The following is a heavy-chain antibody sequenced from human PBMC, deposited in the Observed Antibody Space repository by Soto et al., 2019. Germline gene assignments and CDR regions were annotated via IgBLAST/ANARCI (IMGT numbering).Heavy chain of an antibody. D-gene: IGHD3-16*02. V-gene: IGHV3-11*01. CDR3: AKYLGELSYGDHFDY. J-gene: IGHJ4*02. Sequence: QVQLVESGGGLVKPGGSLRLSCAASGFTFSDYCMSWIRQAPGKGLEWVSYISSSGSTIYYAASVKGRFTISGVNARTSLDLKSNSLRAEDTAVYYCAKYLGELSYGDHFDYWGTGTLVTVSS. CDR2: ISSSGSTI. CDR1: GFTFSDYC.